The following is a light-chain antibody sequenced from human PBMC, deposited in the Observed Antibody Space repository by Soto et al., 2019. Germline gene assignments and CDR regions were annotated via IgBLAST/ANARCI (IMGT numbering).Light chain of an antibody. CDR2: CAS. CDR3: QQFYDVPFT. CDR1: QSVLYSVNNKNY. Sequence: DIVMTQSPDSLAVALGERDTINCKSSQSVLYSVNNKNYLGWFQQQPGQTPKLIIYCASSRETGVPDRFSGSRSGTDFTFIVGSLPAEDVALYYWQQFYDVPFTFDQGTRLAI. V-gene: IGKV4-1*01. J-gene: IGKJ5*01.